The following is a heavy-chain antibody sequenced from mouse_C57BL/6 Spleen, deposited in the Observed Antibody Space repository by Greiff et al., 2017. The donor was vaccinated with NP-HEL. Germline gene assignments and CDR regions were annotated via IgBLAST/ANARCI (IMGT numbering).Heavy chain of an antibody. Sequence: QVQLKQPGAELVMPGASVKLSCKASGYTFTSYWMHWVKQRPGQGLEWIGEIDPSDSYTNYNQKFKGKSTLTVDKSSSTAYMQLSSLTSEDSAVYYCAREEVWFAYWGQGTLVTVSA. J-gene: IGHJ3*01. CDR3: AREEVWFAY. V-gene: IGHV1-69*01. CDR1: GYTFTSYW. CDR2: IDPSDSYT.